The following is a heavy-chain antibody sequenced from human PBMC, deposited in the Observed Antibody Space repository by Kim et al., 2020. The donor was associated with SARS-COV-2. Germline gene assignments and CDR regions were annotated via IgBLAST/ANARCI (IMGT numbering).Heavy chain of an antibody. CDR2: ISYDGSNK. CDR3: AKDAGNWQQLVSHFDY. Sequence: GGSLRLSCAASGFTFSSYGMHWVRQAPGKGLEWVAVISYDGSNKYYADSVKGRFTISRDNSKNTLYLQMNSLRAEDTAVYYCAKDAGNWQQLVSHFDYWGQGTLVTVSS. D-gene: IGHD6-13*01. V-gene: IGHV3-30*18. J-gene: IGHJ4*02. CDR1: GFTFSSYG.